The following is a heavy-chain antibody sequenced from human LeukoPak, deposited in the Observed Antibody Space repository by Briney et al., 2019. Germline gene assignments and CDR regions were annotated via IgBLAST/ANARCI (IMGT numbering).Heavy chain of an antibody. CDR1: GYTFTSYD. D-gene: IGHD4-23*01. J-gene: IGHJ5*02. V-gene: IGHV1-8*01. CDR2: MNPNSGNT. CDR3: AHHYGGNLEHTPFDP. Sequence: ASVKVSCNASGYTFTSYDINWVRQATGQGLEWMGWMNPNSGNTGYAQKFQGRVTMTEDTSTDTAYMELSSLRSEDTAVYYCAHHYGGNLEHTPFDPWGQGTLVTVSS.